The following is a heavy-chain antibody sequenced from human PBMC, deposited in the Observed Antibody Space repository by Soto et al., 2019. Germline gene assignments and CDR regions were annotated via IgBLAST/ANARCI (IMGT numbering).Heavy chain of an antibody. Sequence: QVQLQESGPGLVKPSHTLSLTCTVSGGSINSGDYYWSWIRQPPGKGLEWIGYIYYSGSTYYNPSIMSRVTISVVTSNNQFSLMRRSVTAADTAVYYCARVGYIYGIGIVMDVWGQGTTVTDSS. J-gene: IGHJ6*02. CDR2: IYYSGST. CDR1: GGSINSGDYY. CDR3: ARVGYIYGIGIVMDV. D-gene: IGHD5-18*01. V-gene: IGHV4-30-4*01.